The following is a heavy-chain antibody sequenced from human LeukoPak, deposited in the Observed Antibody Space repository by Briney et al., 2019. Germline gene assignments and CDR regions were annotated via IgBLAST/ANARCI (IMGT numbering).Heavy chain of an antibody. V-gene: IGHV3-30-3*01. CDR3: ARSYSSGWYAQGNGLIDY. D-gene: IGHD6-19*01. CDR1: GFTFSDYW. Sequence: GGSLRLSCAASGFTFSDYWMSWVRQAPGKGLEWVALISYDGSNKYYADSVTGRFTISRDNSRNTLYLQMNSLRAEDTAVYYCARSYSSGWYAQGNGLIDYWGQGTLVTVSS. CDR2: ISYDGSNK. J-gene: IGHJ4*02.